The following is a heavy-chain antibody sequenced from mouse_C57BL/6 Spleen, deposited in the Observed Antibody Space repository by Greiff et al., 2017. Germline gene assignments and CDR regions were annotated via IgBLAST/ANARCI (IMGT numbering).Heavy chain of an antibody. CDR3: ARERLMVTTTDWYFDV. D-gene: IGHD2-2*01. V-gene: IGHV5-6*01. CDR2: ISSGGSYT. Sequence: EVNVVESGGDLVKPGGSLKLSCAASGFTFSSYGMSWVRQTPDKRLEWVATISSGGSYTYYPDSVKGRFTISRDNVKNTRYLQMSSLKSEDTAMYYCARERLMVTTTDWYFDVWGTGTTVTVSS. CDR1: GFTFSSYG. J-gene: IGHJ1*03.